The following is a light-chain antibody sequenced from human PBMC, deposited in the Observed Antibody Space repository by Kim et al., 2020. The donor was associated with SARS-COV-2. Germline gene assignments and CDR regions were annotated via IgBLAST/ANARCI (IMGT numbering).Light chain of an antibody. CDR3: QAWDSSTVV. Sequence: VSPGQTASITGSGDKLGDKYACWYQQKPGQSPVLVIYQDSKRPSAIPERFSGSNSGNTATLTIGGTQAMDEADYYCQAWDSSTVVFGGGTQLT. V-gene: IGLV3-1*01. CDR2: QDS. CDR1: KLGDKY. J-gene: IGLJ2*01.